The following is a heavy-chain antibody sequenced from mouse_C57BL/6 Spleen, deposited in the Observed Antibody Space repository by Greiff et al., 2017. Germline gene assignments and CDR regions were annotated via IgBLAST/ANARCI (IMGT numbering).Heavy chain of an antibody. CDR2: IYPGSGNT. CDR3: ARDSSGYDY. J-gene: IGHJ2*01. D-gene: IGHD3-2*02. V-gene: IGHV1-66*01. CDR1: GYSFTSYY. Sequence: QVQLKESGPELVKPGASVKISCKASGYSFTSYYIHWVKQRPGQGLEWIGWIYPGSGNTKYNEKFKGKATLTADTSSSTAYMQLSSLTSEDSAVYYCARDSSGYDYWGQGTTLTVSS.